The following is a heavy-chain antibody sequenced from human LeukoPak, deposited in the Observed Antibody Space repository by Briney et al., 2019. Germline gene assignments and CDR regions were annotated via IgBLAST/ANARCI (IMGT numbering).Heavy chain of an antibody. CDR2: IKEDGTQS. V-gene: IGHV3-7*04. J-gene: IGHJ6*02. Sequence: GGSLRLSCVASGFTFSSYWRSWVRQAPGKGLEWVANIKEDGTQSIYVDSVKGRFTISRDNAKNSLYLQMNSLRAEETAVYYCARLRPYSSTWYAYYGMDVWGQGTTVTVSS. D-gene: IGHD6-13*01. CDR1: GFTFSSYW. CDR3: ARLRPYSSTWYAYYGMDV.